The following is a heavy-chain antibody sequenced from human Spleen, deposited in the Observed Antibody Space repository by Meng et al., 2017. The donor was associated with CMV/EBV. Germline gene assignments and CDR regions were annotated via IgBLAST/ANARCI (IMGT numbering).Heavy chain of an antibody. D-gene: IGHD3-16*01. J-gene: IGHJ6*02. CDR2: ISSSSSTI. V-gene: IGHV3-48*04. CDR3: ARARTLDYYHYYAMDV. Sequence: GESLKISCAASGFTFSSYSMNWVRQAPGKGLEWVSYISSSSSTIYYADSVKGRFTISRDNAKNSLYLQMNSLRAEDTAVYYCARARTLDYYHYYAMDVWGQGTTVTVSS. CDR1: GFTFSSYS.